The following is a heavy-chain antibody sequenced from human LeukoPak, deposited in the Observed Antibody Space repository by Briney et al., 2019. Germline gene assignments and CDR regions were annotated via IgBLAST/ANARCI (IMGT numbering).Heavy chain of an antibody. J-gene: IGHJ4*02. CDR1: GFTFSSYG. V-gene: IGHV3-23*01. Sequence: PGGSLRLSCAASGFTFSSYGMSWVRQAPGKGLEWVSAISGSGGSTYYADSVKGRFTISRDNSKNTLYLQMDSLRAEDTAVYYCAKGRGQGFDYWGQGSLVTVSS. CDR2: ISGSGGST. CDR3: AKGRGQGFDY. D-gene: IGHD3-10*01.